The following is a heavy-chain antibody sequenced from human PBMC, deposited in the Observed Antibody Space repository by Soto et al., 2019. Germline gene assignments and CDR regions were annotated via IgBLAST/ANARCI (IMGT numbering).Heavy chain of an antibody. D-gene: IGHD3-10*01. CDR2: IYHSGIS. V-gene: IGHV4-59*01. J-gene: IGHJ5*02. CDR1: GVSFTTYY. CDR3: ARDLTIGGFFDP. Sequence: PSETLSLTCSVSGVSFTTYYWTWIRQAPGKRPEWIGYIYHSGISNYNPSLKSRVTMSVDTSKNQFFLKLTSVTAADTAVYYCARDLTIGGFFDPWGQGTLVTVSS.